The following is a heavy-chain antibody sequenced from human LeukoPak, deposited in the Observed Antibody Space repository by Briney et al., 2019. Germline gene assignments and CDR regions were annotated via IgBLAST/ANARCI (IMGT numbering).Heavy chain of an antibody. CDR1: GFTFSSHS. D-gene: IGHD3-3*01. Sequence: PGRSLRLSCAASGFTFSSHSINWGRQAPGKGLEWIATMTVTNRIYYADSVKGRFTISRDNAENSVYLQMNSLRDEDTAVYSCARAQTLFWEFDGFDIWGRGTKVTVSS. V-gene: IGHV3-69-1*01. J-gene: IGHJ3*02. CDR2: MTVTNRI. CDR3: ARAQTLFWEFDGFDI.